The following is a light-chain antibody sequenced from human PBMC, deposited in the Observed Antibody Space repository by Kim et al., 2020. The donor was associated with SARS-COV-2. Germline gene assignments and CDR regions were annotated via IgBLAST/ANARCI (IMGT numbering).Light chain of an antibody. J-gene: IGLJ2*01. CDR3: QVWHSSSGHVV. Sequence: SYELTQPPSVSVAPGKTAMIPCGGNNIEPKSVHWYQQKPGQAPVLVVYFDSDRPSGIPERFSGSISGNTATLTISRVEAGDEADYYCQVWHSSSGHVVFG. CDR1: NIEPKS. CDR2: FDS. V-gene: IGLV3-21*04.